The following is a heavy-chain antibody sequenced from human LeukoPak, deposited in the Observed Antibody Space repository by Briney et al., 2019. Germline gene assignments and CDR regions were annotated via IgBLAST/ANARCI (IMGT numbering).Heavy chain of an antibody. CDR2: ISGSGGST. CDR3: AKDRVGRLSSGWSLPPHH. Sequence: GSLRLSCAASGFTFSSYAMSWVRQAPGKGLEWVSAISGSGGSTYYADSVKGRFTISRDNSKNTLYLQMNSLRAEDTAVYYCAKDRVGRLSSGWSLPPHHWGQGTLVTVSS. J-gene: IGHJ4*02. D-gene: IGHD6-19*01. V-gene: IGHV3-23*01. CDR1: GFTFSSYA.